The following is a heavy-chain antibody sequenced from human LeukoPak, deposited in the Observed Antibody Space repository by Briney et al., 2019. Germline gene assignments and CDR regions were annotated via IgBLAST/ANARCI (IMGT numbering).Heavy chain of an antibody. CDR3: ARIHTVTTATDY. CDR2: IIPIFGTA. J-gene: IGHJ4*02. V-gene: IGHV1-69*06. CDR1: GGTFSSYA. Sequence: SVKVSCKASGGTFSSYAISWVRQAPGQGLEWMGRIIPIFGTANYAQKFQGRVTITADKSTSTAYMELSSLRSEDTAVYYCARIHTVTTATDYRGQGTLVTVSS. D-gene: IGHD4-17*01.